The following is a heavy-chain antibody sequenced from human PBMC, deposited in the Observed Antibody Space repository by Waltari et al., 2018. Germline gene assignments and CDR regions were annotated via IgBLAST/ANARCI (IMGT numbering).Heavy chain of an antibody. J-gene: IGHJ4*02. D-gene: IGHD6-19*01. Sequence: EVQLVESGGGLVKPGGSLRLSCAASGFTFSSYSMNWVRQAPGKGLEWVSSISSSSSYIYYEDSVKGRFTISRDNAKKSLYLQMNSLRAEDTAVYYCASLTAVAGSVTPLDYWGQGTLVTVSS. CDR2: ISSSSSYI. V-gene: IGHV3-21*01. CDR3: ASLTAVAGSVTPLDY. CDR1: GFTFSSYS.